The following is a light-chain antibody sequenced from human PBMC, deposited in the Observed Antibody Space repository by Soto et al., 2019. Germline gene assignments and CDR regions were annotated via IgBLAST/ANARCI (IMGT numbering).Light chain of an antibody. CDR2: GAS. J-gene: IGKJ1*01. CDR3: HHYVASPPMT. Sequence: EIVLTQSPGTLSLSPGERATLSCRASQGVSSSYLAWYQQKPGQAPRLLVYGASSRAAGIPDRFSGSGSGADFTLTINRLEPEDFAVYYCHHYVASPPMTFGQGTRVEIK. CDR1: QGVSSSY. V-gene: IGKV3-20*01.